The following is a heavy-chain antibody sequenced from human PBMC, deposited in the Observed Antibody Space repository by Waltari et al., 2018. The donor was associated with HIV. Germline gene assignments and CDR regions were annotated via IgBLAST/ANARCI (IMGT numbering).Heavy chain of an antibody. CDR2: LNSDGSSR. D-gene: IGHD2-15*01. CDR1: GFSVSNPW. V-gene: IGHV3-74*01. Sequence: VQLVESGGGSIKTGGSLRLSCTASGFSVSNPWMDWVRPGPGKGLVWVARLNSDGSSRNYADAVKGRFVISRDNARNTVYLQLNSLRVEDTAMYFCARASHYIEFSTFDGDYYFDVWGRGTRVAVSS. CDR3: ARASHYIEFSTFDGDYYFDV. J-gene: IGHJ4*02.